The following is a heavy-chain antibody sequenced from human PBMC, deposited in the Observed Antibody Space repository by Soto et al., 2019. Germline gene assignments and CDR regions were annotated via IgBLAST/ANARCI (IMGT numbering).Heavy chain of an antibody. Sequence: GGSLRLSCAASGFTFSSYAMSWVRQAPGKGLEWVSAISGSGGSTYYADSVKGRFTISRDNSKNTLYLQMNSLRAEDTAVYYCAKSMVGSLYYYYGMDVWGQGTTVTVSS. J-gene: IGHJ6*02. CDR1: GFTFSSYA. V-gene: IGHV3-23*01. CDR2: ISGSGGST. CDR3: AKSMVGSLYYYYGMDV. D-gene: IGHD3-10*01.